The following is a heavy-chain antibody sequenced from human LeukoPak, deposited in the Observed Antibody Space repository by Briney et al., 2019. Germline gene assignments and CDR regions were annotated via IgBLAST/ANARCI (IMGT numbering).Heavy chain of an antibody. CDR1: GGSISGYY. CDR3: ARGAVPGRMSWLDP. D-gene: IGHD6-19*01. CDR2: IYASGST. V-gene: IGHV4-4*07. J-gene: IGHJ5*02. Sequence: SETLSLACTVSGGSISGYYWSWIRQPAGKGLEWIGRIYASGSTNYNPSLKSRVTMSVDTSKNQYSLRVTSVTAADAAVYFCARGAVPGRMSWLDPWGQGTLVTVSS.